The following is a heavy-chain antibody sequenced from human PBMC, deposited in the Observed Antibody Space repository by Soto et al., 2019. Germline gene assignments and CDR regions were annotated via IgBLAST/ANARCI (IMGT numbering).Heavy chain of an antibody. CDR1: GFTFRTYG. CDR2: ISDDGSQK. Sequence: GGSLRLSCAASGFTFRTYGMHWVRQAPGKGLEWVAFISDDGSQKYYGDSVKGRFTISRDNSKNTLSPRMISLRTEDTSVYYCAKEAPGGWHFFDTWGQGTLVTVSS. D-gene: IGHD6-19*01. V-gene: IGHV3-30*18. CDR3: AKEAPGGWHFFDT. J-gene: IGHJ4*02.